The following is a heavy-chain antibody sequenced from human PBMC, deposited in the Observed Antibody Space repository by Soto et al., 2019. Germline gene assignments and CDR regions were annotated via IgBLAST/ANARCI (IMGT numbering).Heavy chain of an antibody. Sequence: PGGSLRLSCEASGFSLSTYGMHWVRQAPGKGLQWVAVISYDGTKKYYADSVKGRFTISRDNSKSTLFLQMNSLRAEDTAVYYCAKDPVPRGAMGSSTYYYYGMDVWGQGTTVTVSS. D-gene: IGHD5-18*01. J-gene: IGHJ6*02. CDR1: GFSLSTYG. CDR2: ISYDGTKK. CDR3: AKDPVPRGAMGSSTYYYYGMDV. V-gene: IGHV3-30*18.